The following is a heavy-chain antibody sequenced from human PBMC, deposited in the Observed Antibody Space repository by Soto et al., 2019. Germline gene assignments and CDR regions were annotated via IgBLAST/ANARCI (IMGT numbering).Heavy chain of an antibody. J-gene: IGHJ4*02. V-gene: IGHV3-7*01. CDR2: IKGDGSRK. CDR3: LSFEALGS. CDR1: GFIFSDYW. Sequence: EVQLVESGGGLVQPGGSLRLSCAASGFIFSDYWMAWVRQAPGKGLEWVANIKGDGSRKYYMESAKGRITISRANAKNSLFLQMISMRVEDTSVYYCLSFEALGSWVQGTLVTVSS.